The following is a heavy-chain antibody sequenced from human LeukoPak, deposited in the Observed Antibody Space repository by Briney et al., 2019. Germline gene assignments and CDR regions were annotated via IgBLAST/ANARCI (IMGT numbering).Heavy chain of an antibody. D-gene: IGHD4-17*01. CDR3: ARRFAVTTKRYFDV. V-gene: IGHV4-39*07. CDR2: FYYSGST. J-gene: IGHJ2*01. CDR1: GGSISSSSYY. Sequence: SETLSLTCTVSGGSISSSSYYWGWIRQPPGKGLEWIGNFYYSGSTNYNPSLKSRVTTSVDTSKNQFSLKLTSVTAADTAVYYCARRFAVTTKRYFDVWGRGTLVTVSS.